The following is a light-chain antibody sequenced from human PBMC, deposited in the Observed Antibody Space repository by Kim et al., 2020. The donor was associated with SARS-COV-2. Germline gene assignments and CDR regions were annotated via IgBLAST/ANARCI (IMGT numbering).Light chain of an antibody. CDR1: QGIGSN. V-gene: IGKV1-17*01. Sequence: DMQMTQSPSSLSASVGDRVTITCRASQGIGSNLGWYQQKPGKAPKCLISAASNLQTGVPSRFSGSGSGTEFTLTISSLQPEDFATYFCLQHNGYPRTFGQGPKLEI. CDR2: AAS. CDR3: LQHNGYPRT. J-gene: IGKJ1*01.